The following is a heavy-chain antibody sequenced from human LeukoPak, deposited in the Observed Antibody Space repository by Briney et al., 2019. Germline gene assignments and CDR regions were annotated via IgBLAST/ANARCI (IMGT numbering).Heavy chain of an antibody. CDR2: IIPIFGTA. V-gene: IGHV1-69*06. Sequence: ASVKVSCKASGGTFGSYAISWVRQAPGQELEWMGGIIPIFGTANYAQKFQGRVTITADKSTSTAYMELSSLRSEDTAVYYCARGPYYDILTGWNGMDVWGKGTTVTVSS. D-gene: IGHD3-9*01. CDR3: ARGPYYDILTGWNGMDV. CDR1: GGTFGSYA. J-gene: IGHJ6*04.